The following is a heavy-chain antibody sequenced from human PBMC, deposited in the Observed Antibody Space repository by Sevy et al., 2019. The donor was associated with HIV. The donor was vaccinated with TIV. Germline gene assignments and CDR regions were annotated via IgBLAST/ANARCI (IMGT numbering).Heavy chain of an antibody. V-gene: IGHV3-21*06. CDR3: AYGRGVTFGGVIGPLDY. CDR2: ISSSSSYI. CDR1: GFIFSNYT. Sequence: GGYLRLSCAASGFIFSNYTMNWVRQTPGKGLEWVSSISSSSSYIYYADSLKGRFTISRDNAKDSLYLQMNSLRAEDTGVYYCAYGRGVTFGGVIGPLDYWGQGILVTVSS. J-gene: IGHJ4*02. D-gene: IGHD3-16*01.